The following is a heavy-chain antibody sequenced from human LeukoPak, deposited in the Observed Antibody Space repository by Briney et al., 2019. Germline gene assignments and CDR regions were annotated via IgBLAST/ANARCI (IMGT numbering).Heavy chain of an antibody. CDR1: GGTFSSYD. J-gene: IGHJ4*02. CDR3: ARVEGHYDILTGYQGKYYFDY. Sequence: GCSVRVSCKASGGTFSSYDISWVRQAPGQGLEWMGGIIPIFGTANYAQKFQGRVTITADKSTSTAYMELSSLRSEDTAVYYCARVEGHYDILTGYQGKYYFDYWGQGTLVTVSS. D-gene: IGHD3-9*01. V-gene: IGHV1-69*06. CDR2: IIPIFGTA.